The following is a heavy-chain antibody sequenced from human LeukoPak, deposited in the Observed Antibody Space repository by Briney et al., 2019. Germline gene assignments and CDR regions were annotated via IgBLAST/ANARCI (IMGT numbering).Heavy chain of an antibody. V-gene: IGHV3-23*01. D-gene: IGHD3-22*01. Sequence: GGSPRLSCAASGFTFTSYAMSWVRQAPGKGLEWVSAISGSGGSTYYADSVKGRFTISRDNSKTTLYLQMNGLRAEDTAVYYCAKVQDSSGYGYDYWGQGTLVTVSS. CDR1: GFTFTSYA. J-gene: IGHJ4*02. CDR2: ISGSGGST. CDR3: AKVQDSSGYGYDY.